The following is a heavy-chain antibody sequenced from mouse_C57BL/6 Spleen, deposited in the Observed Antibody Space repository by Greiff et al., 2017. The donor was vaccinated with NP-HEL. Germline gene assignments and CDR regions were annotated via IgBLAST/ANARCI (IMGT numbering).Heavy chain of an antibody. Sequence: EVMLVESGAELVKPGASVKLSCTASGFNIKDYYMHWVKQRTEQGLEWIGRIDPEDGETKYAPKFQGKATITADTSSNTAYLQLSSLTSEDTAVYYCARKSLIYYDYDVGYFDVWGTGTTVTVSS. CDR3: ARKSLIYYDYDVGYFDV. J-gene: IGHJ1*03. D-gene: IGHD2-4*01. CDR2: IDPEDGET. V-gene: IGHV14-2*01. CDR1: GFNIKDYY.